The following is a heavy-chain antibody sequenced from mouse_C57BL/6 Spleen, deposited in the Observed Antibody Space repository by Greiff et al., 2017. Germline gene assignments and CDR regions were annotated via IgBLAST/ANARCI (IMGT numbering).Heavy chain of an antibody. CDR2: ISSGRSTI. CDR3: ARGGSSYYYDAMDD. V-gene: IGHV5-17*01. D-gene: IGHD1-1*01. CDR1: GFTFSDSG. J-gene: IGHJ4*01. Sequence: EVTLVESGGGLVKPGGSLKLSCAASGFTFSDSGMHWVRQAQEKGLEWVAYISSGRSTIYYAATVKGRFHISRDNAKNTLFLQMTSLRSEYTAMYYCARGGSSYYYDAMDDWGQGTSGTVSS.